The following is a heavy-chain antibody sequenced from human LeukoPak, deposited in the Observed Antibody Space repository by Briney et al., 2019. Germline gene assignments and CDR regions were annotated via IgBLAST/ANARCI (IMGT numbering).Heavy chain of an antibody. D-gene: IGHD6-13*01. CDR1: GGTFISYA. CDR3: ARLYSSSWSIRGYYFDY. J-gene: IGHJ4*02. Sequence: GASVKVSYKAAGGTFISYAISWVRQAPGQGLEWMGGIIPIFGTTNYARKFQGRVTITADKSTSTAYMELSSLRSEDTAVYYCARLYSSSWSIRGYYFDYWGQGTLVTVSS. V-gene: IGHV1-69*06. CDR2: IIPIFGTT.